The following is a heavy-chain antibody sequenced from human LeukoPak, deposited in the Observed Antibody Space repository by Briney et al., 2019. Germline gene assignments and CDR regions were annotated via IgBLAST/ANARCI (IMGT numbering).Heavy chain of an antibody. D-gene: IGHD6-13*01. CDR1: GYTFTSYD. CDR3: ARGGYSSSRDAFDI. CDR2: MNPNSGNT. Sequence: ASVKVSCKASGYTFTSYDINWVRQATGQGLEWMGWMNPNSGNTGYAQKFQGRVTITRNTSISTAYMELSSLRSEDTALYYCARGGYSSSRDAFDIWGQGTMVTVSS. J-gene: IGHJ3*02. V-gene: IGHV1-8*03.